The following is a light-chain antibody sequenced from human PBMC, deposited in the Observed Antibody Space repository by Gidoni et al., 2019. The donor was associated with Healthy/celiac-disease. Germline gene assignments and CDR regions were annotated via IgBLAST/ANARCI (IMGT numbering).Light chain of an antibody. CDR2: DAS. CDR1: QRVSSY. V-gene: IGKV3-11*01. Sequence: DIVLIQSPATLSSSPGERATLSSSSSQRVSSYLSWYQQKPGQAPRLLIDDASNRATGSPARLSGSGAGKDFTHAISSLEPEDFAVYYCQQRSNRPFTFGPGTKVDIK. CDR3: QQRSNRPFT. J-gene: IGKJ3*01.